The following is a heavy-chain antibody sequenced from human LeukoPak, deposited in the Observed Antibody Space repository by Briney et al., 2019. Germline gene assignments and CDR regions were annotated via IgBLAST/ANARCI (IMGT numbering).Heavy chain of an antibody. CDR2: VYYIGST. Sequence: KASETLSLTCTVSGDSIRGYCWSWIRQPPGKGLEWIGYVYYIGSTNYNPSLKSRLTMSVDTSKNQVSLRLSSVTAAGTAVYYCARGRRVVTATPYYFDSWGPGTLVTVSS. J-gene: IGHJ4*02. CDR3: ARGRRVVTATPYYFDS. D-gene: IGHD2-15*01. CDR1: GDSIRGYC. V-gene: IGHV4-59*01.